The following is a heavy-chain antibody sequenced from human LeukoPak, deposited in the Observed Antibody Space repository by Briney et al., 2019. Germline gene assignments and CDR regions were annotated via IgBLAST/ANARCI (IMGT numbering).Heavy chain of an antibody. Sequence: ASVRVSCKASGYTLTIHFLDWVRQAPGQGLEWIAVINPTEGGTSYAQNLQGRVTVTTDASTNIVYMNLSSLKSDDTAMYYCVRGPLLGHDSSGPAFDNWGQGTLVTVSS. CDR1: GYTLTIHF. J-gene: IGHJ3*02. CDR2: INPTEGGT. D-gene: IGHD3-22*01. CDR3: VRGPLLGHDSSGPAFDN. V-gene: IGHV1-46*04.